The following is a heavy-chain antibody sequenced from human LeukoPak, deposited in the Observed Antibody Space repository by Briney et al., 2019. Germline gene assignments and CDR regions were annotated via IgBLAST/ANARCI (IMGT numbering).Heavy chain of an antibody. CDR1: GYTFTGHY. V-gene: IGHV1-2*02. Sequence: GASVKVSCKASGYTFTGHYMHWVRQAPGQGLEWMGWINANTGVTHYAVKFQGRVTIARDTSISTVYMDLSSLQSDDTAVYYCARDHNWGPDYWGQGTLVLVSS. CDR3: ARDHNWGPDY. CDR2: INANTGVT. D-gene: IGHD7-27*01. J-gene: IGHJ4*02.